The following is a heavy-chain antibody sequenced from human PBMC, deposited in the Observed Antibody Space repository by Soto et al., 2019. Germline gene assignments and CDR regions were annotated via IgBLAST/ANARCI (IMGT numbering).Heavy chain of an antibody. Sequence: EVQLVESGGGLVQPGGSLRLSCAVSGLTVSTNFMSWVRRAPGKGLEWVSVVYAGGVTNYADSVKGRFTISRDNSKNTLFLELNSLRAEDTAVYYCARVMCSGTSCYGFDYWGQGTLVTVSS. V-gene: IGHV3-66*01. CDR1: GLTVSTNF. CDR2: VYAGGVT. CDR3: ARVMCSGTSCYGFDY. D-gene: IGHD2-2*01. J-gene: IGHJ4*02.